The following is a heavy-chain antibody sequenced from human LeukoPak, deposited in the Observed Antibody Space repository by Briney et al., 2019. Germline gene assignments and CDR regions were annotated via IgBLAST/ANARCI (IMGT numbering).Heavy chain of an antibody. CDR1: GFTFSDYS. CDR2: IDGSGDTI. CDR3: SRRFDC. Sequence: GGSLRLSCAASGFTFSDYSMDWVRQAPGKGLEWVSYIDGSGDTIYYADSVKGRFTISRDNAKNSLDLQMNSLRDEDTAVYYCSRRFDCWGQGTLVTVSS. J-gene: IGHJ4*02. V-gene: IGHV3-48*02.